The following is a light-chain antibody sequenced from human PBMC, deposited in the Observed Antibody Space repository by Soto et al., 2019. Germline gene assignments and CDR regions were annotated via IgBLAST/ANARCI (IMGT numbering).Light chain of an antibody. CDR1: QSVSSY. CDR2: DAS. CDR3: QQRTDRPPWT. V-gene: IGKV3-11*01. J-gene: IGKJ5*01. Sequence: EIVMTQSPATLSLSPGERATLSCRASQSVSSYLAWYQQKPGQAPRLLIYDASNRATGIPARFRGSGSGTDFTLSISSLEPEDFAVYYCQQRTDRPPWTFGQGTRLEIK.